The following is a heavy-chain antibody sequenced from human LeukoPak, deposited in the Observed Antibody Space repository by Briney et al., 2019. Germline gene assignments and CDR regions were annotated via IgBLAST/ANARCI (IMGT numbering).Heavy chain of an antibody. V-gene: IGHV4-59*01. CDR1: GGSISSYY. J-gene: IGHJ5*02. CDR3: ARGYSSSWYWFDP. Sequence: SETLSLTCTVSGGSISSYYWSWIRQPPGKGLEWIGYIYYSGSTNYNPSLKSRVSISVDTSKNQFSLKLSSVTAADTAVYYCARGYSSSWYWFDPWGQGTLVTVSS. CDR2: IYYSGST. D-gene: IGHD6-13*01.